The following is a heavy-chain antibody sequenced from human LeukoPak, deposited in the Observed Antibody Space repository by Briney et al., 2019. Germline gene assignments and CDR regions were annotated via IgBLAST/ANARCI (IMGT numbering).Heavy chain of an antibody. CDR2: ISAYNGNT. CDR1: GYTFINYG. V-gene: IGHV1-18*01. D-gene: IGHD3-10*01. Sequence: GASVKVSCKASGYTFINYGINWVRQAPGRGLEWMGWISAYNGNTNYAQSLQGRVTMTTDTSTSTVYMEMRSLTSDDTAVCYCARDLDQYNGRFGGFGHDFWGQGTLVTVSS. J-gene: IGHJ4*02. CDR3: ARDLDQYNGRFGGFGHDF.